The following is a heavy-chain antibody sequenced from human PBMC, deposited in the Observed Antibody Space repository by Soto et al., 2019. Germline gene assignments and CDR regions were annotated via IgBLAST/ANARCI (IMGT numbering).Heavy chain of an antibody. D-gene: IGHD3-9*01. J-gene: IGHJ4*02. Sequence: QVQVVESGGGVVQPGRSLRLSCAASGFTFSTYGMHWVRQAPGKGLEWVALVWSDGSKKYYADSVKGRFTISRDNSKDTLHLQMNSLRAEDTADYYCVRVFDTYYFDLWGQGTLVTVST. CDR1: GFTFSTYG. CDR2: VWSDGSKK. CDR3: VRVFDTYYFDL. V-gene: IGHV3-33*01.